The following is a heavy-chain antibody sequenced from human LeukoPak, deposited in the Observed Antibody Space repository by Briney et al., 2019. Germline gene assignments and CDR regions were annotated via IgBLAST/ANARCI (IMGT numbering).Heavy chain of an antibody. Sequence: GGSLRLSCAASGFTFDEYGMSWVRQAPGKGLEWVSDINWNGGSTNYADSVKGRFTISRDNAKNSLYLQMNSLRAEDTAVYYCARVAAAAFYDAFDIWGQGTMVTVSS. D-gene: IGHD6-13*01. J-gene: IGHJ3*02. V-gene: IGHV3-20*04. CDR1: GFTFDEYG. CDR2: INWNGGST. CDR3: ARVAAAAFYDAFDI.